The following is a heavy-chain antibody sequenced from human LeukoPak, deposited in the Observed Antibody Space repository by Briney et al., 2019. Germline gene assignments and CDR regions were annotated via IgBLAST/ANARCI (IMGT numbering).Heavy chain of an antibody. J-gene: IGHJ5*02. CDR1: GGSISSSSYY. D-gene: IGHD2-2*01. V-gene: IGHV4-39*01. CDR2: IYYSGIT. CDR3: ARHRGLGYCTTTSCYHLDWFDP. Sequence: SETLSLTCTVSGGSISSSSYYWGWIRQPPGKGLEWIASIYYSGITYYNPSLKSRVTISVDTSKNQFSLKLSSVTAADTAVYYCARHRGLGYCTTTSCYHLDWFDPWGQGALVTVSS.